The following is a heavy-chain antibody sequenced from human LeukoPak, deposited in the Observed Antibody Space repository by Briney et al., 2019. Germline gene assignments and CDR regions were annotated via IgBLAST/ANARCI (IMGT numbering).Heavy chain of an antibody. CDR3: AREVVTGYYGMDV. D-gene: IGHD4-23*01. V-gene: IGHV1-46*01. J-gene: IGHJ6*02. CDR1: GYTFTSYY. Sequence: GASVNVSCKASGYTFTSYYMHWVRQAPGQGLEWMGIINPSGGSTSYAQKFQGRVTMTRDTSTSTVYMELSSLRSEDTAVYYCAREVVTGYYGMDVWGQGTTVTVSS. CDR2: INPSGGST.